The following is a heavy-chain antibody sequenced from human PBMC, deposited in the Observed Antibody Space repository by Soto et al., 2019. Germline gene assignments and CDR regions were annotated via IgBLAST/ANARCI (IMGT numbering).Heavy chain of an antibody. J-gene: IGHJ4*02. D-gene: IGHD3-3*01. V-gene: IGHV3-23*01. CDR1: GFTFSSYA. Sequence: EVQLLESGGGLVQPGGSLRLSCAASGFTFSSYAMSWVRQAPGKGLEWVSAISGSGGSTYYADSVKGRFTISRDNSKNTXXXXXXXLXXXXXXVYYCAKDAKYYDFWSGYYQEGYYFDYWGQGTLVTVSS. CDR3: AKDAKYYDFWSGYYQEGYYFDY. CDR2: ISGSGGST.